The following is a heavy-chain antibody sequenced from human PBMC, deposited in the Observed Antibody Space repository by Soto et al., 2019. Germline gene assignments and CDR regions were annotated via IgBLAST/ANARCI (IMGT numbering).Heavy chain of an antibody. Sequence: QVHLQESGPGLVKPSGTLSLTCGVSGASVSSSHWWTWVRQPPGRGLEWFGEVYHVGITSYNPSLKSRVMMSIDQSRNQFSLKMSSVTAADTAVYYCARVRPPTSTSPAAVLYYVDYWGQGSLVTVSS. CDR3: ARVRPPTSTSPAAVLYYVDY. J-gene: IGHJ4*02. V-gene: IGHV4-4*02. CDR2: VYHVGIT. D-gene: IGHD2-2*01. CDR1: GASVSSSHW.